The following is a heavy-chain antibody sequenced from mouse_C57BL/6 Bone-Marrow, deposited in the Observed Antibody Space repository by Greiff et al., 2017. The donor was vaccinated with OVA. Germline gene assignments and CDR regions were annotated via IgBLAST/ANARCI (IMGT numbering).Heavy chain of an antibody. CDR1: GFSLTSYG. Sequence: VKLMESGPGLAAPSQSLSITCTVSGFSLTSYGVSWVRQPPGKGLEWLGVIWGDGSTNYHSALISRLSISKDNYKSQDCLKLNSLQTDDTATYYCAKRGNGSFYAMDYWGQGTSVTVSS. J-gene: IGHJ4*01. CDR2: IWGDGST. CDR3: AKRGNGSFYAMDY. V-gene: IGHV2-3*01. D-gene: IGHD2-2*01.